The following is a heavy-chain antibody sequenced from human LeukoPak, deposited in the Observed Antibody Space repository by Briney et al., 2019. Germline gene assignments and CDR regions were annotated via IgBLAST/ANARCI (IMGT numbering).Heavy chain of an antibody. CDR1: GGSISSSSYY. V-gene: IGHV4-39*01. Sequence: SETLSLTCTVSGGSISSSSYYWGWIRQPPGKGLEWIGSIYYSGSTYYNPSLKSRVTISVDTSKNQFSLKLSSVTAADTAVYYCARHVPSYYRNWFDPWGQGTLVTVSS. CDR2: IYYSGST. CDR3: ARHVPSYYRNWFDP. D-gene: IGHD3-22*01. J-gene: IGHJ5*02.